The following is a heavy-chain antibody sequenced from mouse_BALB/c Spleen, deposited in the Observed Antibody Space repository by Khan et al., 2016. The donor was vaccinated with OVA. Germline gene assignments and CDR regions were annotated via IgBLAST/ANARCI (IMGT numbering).Heavy chain of an antibody. CDR1: GYSITSGYA. D-gene: IGHD1-2*01. Sequence: EVQLVESGPGLVKPSQSLSLTCTVTGYSITSGYAWNWIRQFPGNKLEWMGYISYSGVTSYTPSLKSRISITRDTSKKQFFLKLNSVTTEDTATYDSARGDYYGYDLDYWGQGTTLTVSS. CDR2: ISYSGVT. CDR3: ARGDYYGYDLDY. J-gene: IGHJ2*01. V-gene: IGHV3-2*02.